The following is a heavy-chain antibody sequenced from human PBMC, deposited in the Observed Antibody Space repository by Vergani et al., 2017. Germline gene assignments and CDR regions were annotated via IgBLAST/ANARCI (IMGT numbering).Heavy chain of an antibody. Sequence: QVHLVESGGGVVQPGRSLRLSCVVSGFTSSYYGMHWVRQAPGKGLEWVAVISYDGTQKYYADSVKGRFTISRDNSKSTLYLQMNSLRTEDTAVYYCARAAYYYERVGGIWGQGTTLTVSS. J-gene: IGHJ6*02. D-gene: IGHD3-22*01. V-gene: IGHV3-30*03. CDR1: GFTSSYYG. CDR2: ISYDGTQK. CDR3: ARAAYYYERVGGI.